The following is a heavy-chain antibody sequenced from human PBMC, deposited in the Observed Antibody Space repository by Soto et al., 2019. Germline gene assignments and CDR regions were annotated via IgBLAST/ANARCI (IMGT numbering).Heavy chain of an antibody. V-gene: IGHV1-18*04. CDR1: GYTFTSYG. CDR2: ISAYNGNT. D-gene: IGHD5-18*01. CDR3: ARDPGGYSYDYGMDV. Sequence: ASVKVSCKASGYTFTSYGISWVRQAPGQGLEWMGWISAYNGNTNYAQKLQGRVTMTTDTSTSTAYMELRSLRSDDTAGYYCARDPGGYSYDYGMDVWGQGTTVTVSS. J-gene: IGHJ6*02.